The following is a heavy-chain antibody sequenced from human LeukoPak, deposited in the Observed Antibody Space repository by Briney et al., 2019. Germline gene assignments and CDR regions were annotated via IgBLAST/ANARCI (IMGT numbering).Heavy chain of an antibody. CDR2: INPSGGST. CDR3: ARDAEVGATCFDH. V-gene: IGHV1-46*01. CDR1: GYTFTSYY. Sequence: GASVKVSCTASGYTFTSYYMHWVRQAPGQGLEWMGIINPSGGSTSYAQKFQGRVTMTRDTSTSTVYMELSSLRSEDTAVYYCARDAEVGATCFDHWGQGTLVTVSS. D-gene: IGHD1-26*01. J-gene: IGHJ4*02.